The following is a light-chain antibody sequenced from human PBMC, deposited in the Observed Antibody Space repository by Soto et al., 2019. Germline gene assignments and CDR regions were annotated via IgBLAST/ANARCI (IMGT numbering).Light chain of an antibody. Sequence: QSVLTEPPSVSAAPGHEVTISCSGSSSNIRNNYVSWYQQLPGTAPKLLIYENNKRPSGVPDRFSGSQSGTSATLGITGLQTGDEADYYCGAWDSSLSVVVFGGGTKVTVL. J-gene: IGLJ3*02. CDR2: ENN. V-gene: IGLV1-51*02. CDR3: GAWDSSLSVVV. CDR1: SSNIRNNY.